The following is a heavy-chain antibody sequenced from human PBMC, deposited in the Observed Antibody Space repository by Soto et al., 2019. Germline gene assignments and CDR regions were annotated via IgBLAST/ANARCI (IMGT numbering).Heavy chain of an antibody. CDR1: GFTFSSYA. CDR3: AKDYSGYYYYYYYGMDV. D-gene: IGHD5-12*01. CDR2: ISGSGGST. V-gene: IGHV3-23*01. Sequence: GGSLRLSCAASGFTFSSYAMSWVRQAPGKGLEWVSAISGSGGSTYYADSVKGRFTISRDNSKSTLYLQMNSLRAEDTAVYYCAKDYSGYYYYYYYGMDVWGQGTTVTVS. J-gene: IGHJ6*02.